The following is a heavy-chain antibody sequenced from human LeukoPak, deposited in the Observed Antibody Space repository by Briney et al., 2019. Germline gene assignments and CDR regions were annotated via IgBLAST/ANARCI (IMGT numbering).Heavy chain of an antibody. Sequence: GGSLRLSCAASGFTSSDYYMSWIRQAPGKGLEWVSNISSSGSTIYYADSVKGRFTISRDNAKNSLYLQMNSLRAEDTAVYYCARAPLGYCSSTSCYLFDYWGQGTLVTVSS. CDR3: ARAPLGYCSSTSCYLFDY. CDR2: ISSSGSTI. CDR1: GFTSSDYY. V-gene: IGHV3-11*04. D-gene: IGHD2-2*01. J-gene: IGHJ4*02.